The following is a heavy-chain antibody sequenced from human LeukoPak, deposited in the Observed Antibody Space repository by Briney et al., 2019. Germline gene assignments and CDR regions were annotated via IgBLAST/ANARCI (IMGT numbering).Heavy chain of an antibody. CDR3: ARRYHKSSGSYGPLDP. J-gene: IGHJ5*02. V-gene: IGHV4-39*01. Sequence: SETLSLTCTVSGGSISSSSYYWGWIRQPPGKGLEWIGSIYYSGSTYYNPSLKSRVTISVDTSKNQFSLKLSSVTAADTAVYYCARRYHKSSGSYGPLDPWGQGTLVTVSS. CDR1: GGSISSSSYY. CDR2: IYYSGST. D-gene: IGHD3-10*01.